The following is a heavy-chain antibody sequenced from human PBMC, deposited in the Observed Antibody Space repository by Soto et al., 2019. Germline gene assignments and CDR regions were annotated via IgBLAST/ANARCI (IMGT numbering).Heavy chain of an antibody. CDR2: IYYSGST. CDR3: ARAGRDGYNFFQH. Sequence: SETLSLTCTVSGGSISSSSYYWGWIRQPPGKGLEWIGSIYYSGSTYYNPSLKSRVTISVDTSKNQFSLKLSSVTAADTAVYYCARAGRDGYNFFQHWGQGTLVTVSS. V-gene: IGHV4-39*07. J-gene: IGHJ1*01. CDR1: GGSISSSSYY. D-gene: IGHD5-12*01.